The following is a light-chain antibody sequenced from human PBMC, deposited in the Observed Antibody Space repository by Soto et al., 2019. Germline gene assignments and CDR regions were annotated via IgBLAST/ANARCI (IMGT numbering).Light chain of an antibody. CDR2: DVS. CDR3: SSYTSSTTVV. V-gene: IGLV2-14*01. Sequence: QSALTQPASVSGSPGQSITISCTGTSSDVGGYNYVSWYQQHQGKAPKLMIYDVSNRPSGVSNRFSGSKSGNTASLTISGLQAEYEAHFYCSSYTSSTTVVFGGGTKLTVL. J-gene: IGLJ2*01. CDR1: SSDVGGYNY.